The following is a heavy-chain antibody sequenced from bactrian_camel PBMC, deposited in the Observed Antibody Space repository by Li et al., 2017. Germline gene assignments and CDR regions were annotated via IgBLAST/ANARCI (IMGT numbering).Heavy chain of an antibody. CDR1: GYNGRREC. V-gene: IGHV3S53*01. CDR2: IDSTGET. CDR3: AADTSAWCRSMSSAWPAY. D-gene: IGHD1*01. J-gene: IGHJ4*01. Sequence: HVQLVESGGGSVQAGGSLNLSCVINGYNGRRECVGWFRQVAGKEREGVAVIDSTGETTYASSVSGRFTISRDNAKNTLYLQMNTLKPEDTAMYYCAADTSAWCRSMSSAWPAYWGQGTQVTVS.